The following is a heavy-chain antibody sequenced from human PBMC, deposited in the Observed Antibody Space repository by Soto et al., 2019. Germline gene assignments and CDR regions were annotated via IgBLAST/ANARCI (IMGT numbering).Heavy chain of an antibody. Sequence: XATLSLTCAVYGGSFSGYYWSWIRQPPGKGLEWIGEINHSVSTNYNPSLKSRVTISVDTSKNQFSLKLSSVTAADTAVYYCARSAVHDGYYYGMDVWGQGTTVTVSS. CDR3: ARSAVHDGYYYGMDV. D-gene: IGHD1-1*01. CDR2: INHSVST. CDR1: GGSFSGYY. J-gene: IGHJ6*02. V-gene: IGHV4-34*01.